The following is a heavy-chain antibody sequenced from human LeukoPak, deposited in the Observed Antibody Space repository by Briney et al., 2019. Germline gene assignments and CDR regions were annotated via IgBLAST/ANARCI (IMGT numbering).Heavy chain of an antibody. CDR3: ASRGGYSSSSPLDY. Sequence: ASVKVSCKASGYTFTSYGISWVRPAPGQGLEWMGWISAYSGNTNYAQKLQGRVTMTTDTSTSTAYMELRSLRSDDTAVYYCASRGGYSSSSPLDYWGQGTLVTVSS. CDR1: GYTFTSYG. J-gene: IGHJ4*02. D-gene: IGHD6-6*01. CDR2: ISAYSGNT. V-gene: IGHV1-18*01.